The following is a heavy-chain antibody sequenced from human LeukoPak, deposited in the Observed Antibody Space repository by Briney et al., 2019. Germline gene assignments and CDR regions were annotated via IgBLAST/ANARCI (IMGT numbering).Heavy chain of an antibody. D-gene: IGHD2-15*01. CDR3: ERLFGYSHDY. V-gene: IGHV3-7*04. CDR2: IKADGTVM. J-gene: IGHJ4*02. CDR1: GFTFSTYW. Sequence: GGSLRLSCAASGFTFSTYWMSWVRQAPGERLECVANIKADGTVMNYVDSVRGGFTISRDNAKNTLYLQMNSLRVEETAQYNCERLFGYSHDYWGRGALVTVSS.